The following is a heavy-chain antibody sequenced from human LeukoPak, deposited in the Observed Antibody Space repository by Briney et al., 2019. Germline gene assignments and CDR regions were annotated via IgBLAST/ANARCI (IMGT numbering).Heavy chain of an antibody. Sequence: GGSLRLPCAASGFTLSSFGMVWVHQAPGKGLEWVTLMWYDGRNKYYADSVKGRFTISRDNSKNTVYLQMNSLRGEDTAVYYCARVGDMEAFDIWGQGTRVTVSS. D-gene: IGHD3-16*01. V-gene: IGHV3-33*01. CDR2: MWYDGRNK. CDR3: ARVGDMEAFDI. J-gene: IGHJ3*02. CDR1: GFTLSSFG.